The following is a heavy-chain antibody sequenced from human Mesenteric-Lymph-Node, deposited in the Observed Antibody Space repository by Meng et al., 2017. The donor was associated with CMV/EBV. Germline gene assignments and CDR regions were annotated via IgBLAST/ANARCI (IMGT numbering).Heavy chain of an antibody. Sequence: SETLSLTCTVSGGSISSSYWGWIRQPPGRGLEWIGYIYYSGNTNYNPSLKSRVTISVDTSKNQFSLKLSSVTAADTAVYYCARLGAAGWSGDSWGQGTLVTVSS. V-gene: IGHV4-59*01. CDR1: GGSISSSY. CDR2: IYYSGNT. J-gene: IGHJ4*02. D-gene: IGHD6-13*01. CDR3: ARLGAAGWSGDS.